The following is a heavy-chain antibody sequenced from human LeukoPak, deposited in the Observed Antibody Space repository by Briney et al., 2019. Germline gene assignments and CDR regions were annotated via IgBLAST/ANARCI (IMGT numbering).Heavy chain of an antibody. CDR3: ASGSGSGSFD. J-gene: IGHJ4*02. Sequence: SETLSLICTVSGGSISSSSYYWGWIRQPPGKGLEWIGSIYYSGSTYYNPSLKSRVTISVDTSKNQFSLKLSSVTAADTAVYYCASGSGSGSFDWGQGTLVTVSS. CDR1: GGSISSSSYY. V-gene: IGHV4-39*01. CDR2: IYYSGST. D-gene: IGHD3-10*01.